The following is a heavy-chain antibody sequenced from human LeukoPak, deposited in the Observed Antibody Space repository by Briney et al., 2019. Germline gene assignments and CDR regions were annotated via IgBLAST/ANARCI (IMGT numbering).Heavy chain of an antibody. V-gene: IGHV4-61*02. J-gene: IGHJ3*02. CDR2: IYTSGST. D-gene: IGHD3-3*01. CDR3: ARDLGLLLAFDI. CDR1: GGSISSGSYS. Sequence: SQTPSLTCTVSGGSISSGSYSWSWIRQPAGKGLEWIGRIYTSGSTNYHPSLKSRVTISVDTSKSQFSLKLSSVTAADTAVYYCARDLGLLLAFDIWGQGTMVTVSS.